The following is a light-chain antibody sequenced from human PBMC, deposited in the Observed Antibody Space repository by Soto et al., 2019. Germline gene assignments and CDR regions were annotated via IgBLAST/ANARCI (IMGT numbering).Light chain of an antibody. V-gene: IGKV3D-15*01. J-gene: IGKJ4*01. CDR1: QSVSST. CDR3: QQYNSWPLT. Sequence: ELVLTQSPGTLSLSPGDRATLSCRASQSVSSTYLAWYQQRPGQAPRLVIYDIFTRATGVPTRISGSGSGTEFTLTISSLQSEDFAVYYCQQYNSWPLTFGGGTKVEIK. CDR2: DIF.